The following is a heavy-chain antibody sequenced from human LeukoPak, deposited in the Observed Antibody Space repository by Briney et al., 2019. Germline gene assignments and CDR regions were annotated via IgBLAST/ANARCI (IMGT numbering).Heavy chain of an antibody. CDR1: GFTVSSYA. V-gene: IGHV3-64*01. J-gene: IGHJ4*02. D-gene: IGHD3-9*01. CDR3: ARGHFDWLLYLDY. CDR2: ISSNGGST. Sequence: GGSRRLSCAASGFTVSSYAMHWVRQAPGKGLEYVSAISSNGGSTYYANSVKGRFTISRDNSKNTLYLQMGSLRAEDMAVYYCARGHFDWLLYLDYWGQGTLVTVSS.